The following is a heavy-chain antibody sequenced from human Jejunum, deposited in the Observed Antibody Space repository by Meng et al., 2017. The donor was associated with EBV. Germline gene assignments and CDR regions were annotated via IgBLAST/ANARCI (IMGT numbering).Heavy chain of an antibody. CDR1: GGSISSNY. Sequence: QFQDSGPGLLKPSESLSLTCTFSGGSISSNYWNWIRQPPGKGLEWIGYIYYTGITNYNPSLKSRVNLSVDTSKNQVSLKLSSVTAADTAVYYCARRRDFSTTWALDPWGQGTLVTVSS. V-gene: IGHV4-59*01. CDR2: IYYTGIT. J-gene: IGHJ5*02. D-gene: IGHD6-13*01. CDR3: ARRRDFSTTWALDP.